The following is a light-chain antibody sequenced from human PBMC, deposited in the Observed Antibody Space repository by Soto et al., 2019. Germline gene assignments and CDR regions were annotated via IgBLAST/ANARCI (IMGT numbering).Light chain of an antibody. CDR3: MQGLTTPLT. Sequence: DIVLTQSPLSLPVAPGEPASISCRSRRSLLSSNGNTYLDWYLQKPGQSPQVLIYLGSNWASGVPDRFRGSGSGTDLTLKISRVEAEDVGVYYCMQGLTTPLTFGGGTKVEIK. CDR1: RSLLSSNGNTY. V-gene: IGKV2-28*01. J-gene: IGKJ4*01. CDR2: LGS.